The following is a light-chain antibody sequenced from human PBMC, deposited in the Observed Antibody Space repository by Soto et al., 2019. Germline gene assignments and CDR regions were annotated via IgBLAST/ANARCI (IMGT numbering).Light chain of an antibody. Sequence: DIQMTQSPSSLCASVGGRGTMSCRASQGVNNYVAWYQQKPGKVPQVLSYAASTLQSGVPSRFSGGGSGTEFTLTISRLEPEEMAVEYGKSVRGYTLTLGWGTKVDIK. J-gene: IGKJ4*01. CDR2: AAS. CDR1: QGVNNY. V-gene: IGKV1-27*01. CDR3: KSVRGYTLT.